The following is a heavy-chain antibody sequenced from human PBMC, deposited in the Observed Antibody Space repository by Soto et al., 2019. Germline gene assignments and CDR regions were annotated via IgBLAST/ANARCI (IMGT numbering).Heavy chain of an antibody. Sequence: GGSLRLSCAASGFTFSTYKMNWVRQAPGKGLEWVSYISSSSSTIYYADSVKGRFTISRDNAKNSLYLQMNSLRADDTAVYYCARDWGNWNYDYWGQGTLVTVSS. CDR2: ISSSSSTI. J-gene: IGHJ4*02. V-gene: IGHV3-48*01. D-gene: IGHD1-7*01. CDR3: ARDWGNWNYDY. CDR1: GFTFSTYK.